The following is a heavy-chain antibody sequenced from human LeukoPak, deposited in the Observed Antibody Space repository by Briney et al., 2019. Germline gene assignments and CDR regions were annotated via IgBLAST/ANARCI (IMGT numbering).Heavy chain of an antibody. CDR2: IIPIFGTA. D-gene: IGHD3-22*01. CDR3: ARTYYYDSSGYYY. J-gene: IGHJ4*02. CDR1: GGTFSSYA. V-gene: IGHV1-69*13. Sequence: GASVKLSCQASGGTFSSYAISWVRQAPGQGLEWMGGIIPIFGTANYAQKFQGRVTITADESTSTAYMELSSLRSEDTAVYYCARTYYYDSSGYYYWGQGTLVTVSS.